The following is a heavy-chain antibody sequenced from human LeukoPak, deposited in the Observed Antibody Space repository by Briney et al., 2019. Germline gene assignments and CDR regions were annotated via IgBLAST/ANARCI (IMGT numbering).Heavy chain of an antibody. J-gene: IGHJ4*02. CDR2: ISADGNNE. D-gene: IGHD3-10*01. Sequence: GGSLRLSCAASGFIFSNYPMHWVRQAPGKGLEWVAVISADGNNEHYADSAKGRFTLSRDNAKSTAYLQMNSLRAEDTAVYYCAKDRDFDYWGQGTLVTVSS. CDR1: GFIFSNYP. V-gene: IGHV3-30-3*01. CDR3: AKDRDFDY.